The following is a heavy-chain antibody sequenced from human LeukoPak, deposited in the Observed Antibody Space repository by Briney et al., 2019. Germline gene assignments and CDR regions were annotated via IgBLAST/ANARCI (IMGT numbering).Heavy chain of an antibody. J-gene: IGHJ4*02. V-gene: IGHV3-30*18. D-gene: IGHD3-10*01. CDR3: VKDDHYGSGSYYFDS. Sequence: GRSLRLSCAASGFTFSNYGMFWVRQAPGKGLEWVAVISYDGSKKYYADSVQGRFTISRDNSKNTVYLQIDSLRVEDTAVYYCVKDDHYGSGSYYFDSWGQGTLVTVSS. CDR1: GFTFSNYG. CDR2: ISYDGSKK.